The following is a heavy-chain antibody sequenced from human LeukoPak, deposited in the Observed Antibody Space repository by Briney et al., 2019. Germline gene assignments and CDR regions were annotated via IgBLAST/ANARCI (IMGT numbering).Heavy chain of an antibody. V-gene: IGHV3-21*01. J-gene: IGHJ4*02. CDR2: ISSSSSYI. CDR1: GFTFSSYT. Sequence: KSGGSLRLSCAASGFTFSSYTMNWVRQAPGKGLDWVSAISSSSSYIYYADSVKGRFTISRDNAKKSLYLQMNSLRAEDTAVYYCARDLGGYGDYGTNFDYWGQGTLVTVSS. CDR3: ARDLGGYGDYGTNFDY. D-gene: IGHD4-17*01.